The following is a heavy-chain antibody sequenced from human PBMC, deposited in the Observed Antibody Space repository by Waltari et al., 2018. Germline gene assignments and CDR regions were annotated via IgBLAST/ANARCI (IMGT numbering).Heavy chain of an antibody. CDR3: ARDRPDYYDSSGYASGGTDY. Sequence: QVQLQESGPGLVKPSQTLSLTCTVSGGSISSGSYYWSWIRQPAGKGLEWIGRISTGGSTNYNPHLKGRVTISVDTSKNQCFLKLGSVTAADTAVYYCARDRPDYYDSSGYASGGTDYWGQGTLVTVSS. D-gene: IGHD3-22*01. CDR1: GGSISSGSYY. V-gene: IGHV4-61*02. J-gene: IGHJ4*02. CDR2: ISTGGST.